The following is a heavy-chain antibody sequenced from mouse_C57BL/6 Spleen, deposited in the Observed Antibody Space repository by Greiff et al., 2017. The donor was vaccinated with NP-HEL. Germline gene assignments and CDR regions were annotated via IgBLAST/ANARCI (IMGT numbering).Heavy chain of an antibody. CDR2: IDPNSGGT. V-gene: IGHV1-72*01. Sequence: QVQLQQPGAELVKPGASVKLSCKASGYTFTSYWLHWVKQRPGRGLEWIGRIDPNSGGTKYNEKFKSKATLTVDKPSSTAYMQLSSLTSEDSAVYYCAREEDDYDEGLYFDYWGQGTTLTVSS. D-gene: IGHD2-4*01. CDR1: GYTFTSYW. CDR3: AREEDDYDEGLYFDY. J-gene: IGHJ2*01.